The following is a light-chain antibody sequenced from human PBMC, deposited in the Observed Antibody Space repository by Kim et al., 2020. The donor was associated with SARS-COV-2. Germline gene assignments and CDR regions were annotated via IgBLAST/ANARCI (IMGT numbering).Light chain of an antibody. CDR2: WAS. CDR1: QSVLYSSNNKNY. V-gene: IGKV4-1*01. J-gene: IGKJ4*01. CDR3: QQYYSTPLT. Sequence: DIVMTQPPDSLAVSLGERATINCKSSQSVLYSSNNKNYLAWYQQKPGQPPKLLIYWASTRESGVPDRFSGSGSGTDFTLTISSLQAEDVAVYYCQQYYSTPLTFGGGTKLEI.